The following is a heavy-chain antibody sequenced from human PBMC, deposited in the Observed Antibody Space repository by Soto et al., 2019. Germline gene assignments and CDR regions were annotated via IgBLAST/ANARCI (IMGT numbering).Heavy chain of an antibody. V-gene: IGHV3-74*01. Sequence: EVQLEESGGGSVQLGESLRVSCVASGFSFRNQWMHWVRQVAGKGLVWVSRINGDGTRTSYADFVKGRFTVSRDNARNPLFLQLNSLTVADSGVYHCARGGAAGRGDAIDMWGPGTTVAVTS. CDR1: GFSFRNQW. CDR2: INGDGTRT. D-gene: IGHD3-10*01. CDR3: ARGGAAGRGDAIDM. J-gene: IGHJ3*02.